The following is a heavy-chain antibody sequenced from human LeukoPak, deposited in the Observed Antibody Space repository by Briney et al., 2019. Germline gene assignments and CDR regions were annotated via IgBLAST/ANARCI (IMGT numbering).Heavy chain of an antibody. Sequence: SGPTLVNPTQTLTLTCAFSGFSLTTREVGVGWMRQPPGKALEWLALIYWDDDKRYRPPLKSRLTITKDTSKKQVVLTVTNLDPVDTATYYCARLAYYDNSGSSRPFDIWGQGTRVTVSS. D-gene: IGHD3-22*01. CDR3: ARLAYYDNSGSSRPFDI. V-gene: IGHV2-5*02. CDR1: GFSLTTREVG. CDR2: IYWDDDK. J-gene: IGHJ3*02.